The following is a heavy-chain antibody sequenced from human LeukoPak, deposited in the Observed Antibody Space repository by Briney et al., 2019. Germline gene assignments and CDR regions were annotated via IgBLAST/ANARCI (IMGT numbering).Heavy chain of an antibody. CDR3: ARESKTYDGSGYYHDS. J-gene: IGHJ4*02. V-gene: IGHV4-4*07. Sequence: SETLSLTCTVSGGSIYNYYWSWIRQPAGKGLEWIGRIYTSGSTDYSPSLKSRVTMSLDTSKNQFSLNLYSVSAADTAVYFCARESKTYDGSGYYHDSWGQGTLVTVSS. CDR2: IYTSGST. D-gene: IGHD3-22*01. CDR1: GGSIYNYY.